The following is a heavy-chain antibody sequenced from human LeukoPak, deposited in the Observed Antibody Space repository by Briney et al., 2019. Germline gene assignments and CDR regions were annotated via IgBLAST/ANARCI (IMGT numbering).Heavy chain of an antibody. CDR3: ARAVRGVISAGYYFDY. V-gene: IGHV4-30-2*01. J-gene: IGHJ4*02. D-gene: IGHD3-10*01. CDR2: IYHSGST. CDR1: GGSTSSGGYS. Sequence: SQTLSLTCAVSGGSTSSGGYSWSWIRQPPGKGLEWIGYIYHSGSTYCNPSLKSRVTISVDRSKYQVSLKLSSVTAADTAVYYCARAVRGVISAGYYFDYWGQGTLVTVSS.